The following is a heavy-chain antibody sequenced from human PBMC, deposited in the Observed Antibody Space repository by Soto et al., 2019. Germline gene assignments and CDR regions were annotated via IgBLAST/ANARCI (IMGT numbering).Heavy chain of an antibody. J-gene: IGHJ3*02. D-gene: IGHD6-19*01. Sequence: SDTLSLTCAVCSGSFSSYYCTWIRQPPGKGLEWIGEINHSGITNYNPSLKSRVTISVDTSKNQFSLKLSSVTAADTAVYYCSRASRQWLVSCAFDIWGQGTMVTVPS. CDR3: SRASRQWLVSCAFDI. CDR1: SGSFSSYY. CDR2: INHSGIT. V-gene: IGHV4-34*01.